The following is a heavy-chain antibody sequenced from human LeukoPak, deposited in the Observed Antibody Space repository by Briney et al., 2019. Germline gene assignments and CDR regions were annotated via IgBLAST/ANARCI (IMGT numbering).Heavy chain of an antibody. V-gene: IGHV3-23*01. Sequence: GGSLRLSCAASGFTFSNYAMSWVRQAPGKGLEWVSAISGSGGSTYYADSVKGRFTISRDNSKNTLYLQMNSPRAEDTAVYYCAKDLHNFDWLLSPLDYWGQGTLVTVSS. CDR3: AKDLHNFDWLLSPLDY. CDR2: ISGSGGST. J-gene: IGHJ4*02. CDR1: GFTFSNYA. D-gene: IGHD3-9*01.